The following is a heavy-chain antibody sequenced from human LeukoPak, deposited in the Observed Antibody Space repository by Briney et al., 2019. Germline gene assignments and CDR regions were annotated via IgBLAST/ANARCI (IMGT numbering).Heavy chain of an antibody. CDR2: INWNGGST. V-gene: IGHV3-20*04. J-gene: IGHJ4*02. Sequence: PGGSLRLSCAVSGFTFDDYAMSWVRQAPGKGLEWVSGINWNGGSTGYADSVKGRFTISRDNAKNSLYLQMNSLRAEDTALYYCARLTSTWYGGQDFWGQGTLVTVSS. CDR3: ARLTSTWYGGQDF. D-gene: IGHD6-13*01. CDR1: GFTFDDYA.